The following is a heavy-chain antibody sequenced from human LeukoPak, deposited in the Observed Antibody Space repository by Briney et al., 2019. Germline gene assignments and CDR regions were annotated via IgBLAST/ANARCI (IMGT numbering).Heavy chain of an antibody. J-gene: IGHJ4*02. CDR2: IYTSGST. V-gene: IGHV4-61*02. Sequence: PSQTLSLTCTVSGGSISSGSYYWSWIRQPAGKGLEWIGRIYTSGSTNYNPSLKSRVTISVDTSKNQFPLKLSSVTAADTAVYYCARGGWNKFDYWGQGTLVTVSS. CDR1: GGSISSGSYY. CDR3: ARGGWNKFDY. D-gene: IGHD3-22*01.